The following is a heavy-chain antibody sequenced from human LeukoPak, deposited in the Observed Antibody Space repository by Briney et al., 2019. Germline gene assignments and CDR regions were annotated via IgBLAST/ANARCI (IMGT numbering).Heavy chain of an antibody. CDR3: ATVGLQWYLWNGKSYYYYGMDV. Sequence: ASVKVSCKASGYTFTSYYMHWVRQAPGQGLEWMGIINPSGGSTSYAQKFQGRVTMTEDTSTDTAYMELSSLRSEDTAVYYCATVGLQWYLWNGKSYYYYGMDVWGQGTTVTVSS. V-gene: IGHV1-46*01. D-gene: IGHD1-20*01. CDR1: GYTFTSYY. J-gene: IGHJ6*02. CDR2: INPSGGST.